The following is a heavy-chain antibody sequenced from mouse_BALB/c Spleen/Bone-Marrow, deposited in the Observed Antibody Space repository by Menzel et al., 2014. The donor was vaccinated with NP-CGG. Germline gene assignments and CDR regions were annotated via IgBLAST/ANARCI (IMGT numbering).Heavy chain of an antibody. V-gene: IGHV2-9*02. J-gene: IGHJ2*01. CDR3: ARTGTKDYFDY. D-gene: IGHD4-1*01. CDR1: GFSLTSYG. CDR2: KWAGGTT. Sequence: VQRVESGPGLVAPSQSLSITCTVSGFSLTSYGVHWVRQPPGKGLEWLGVKWAGGTTSYNSALMARLSISRDNSKSQVFLKMNSLQTDDTAIYYCARTGTKDYFDYWGQGTTLTASS.